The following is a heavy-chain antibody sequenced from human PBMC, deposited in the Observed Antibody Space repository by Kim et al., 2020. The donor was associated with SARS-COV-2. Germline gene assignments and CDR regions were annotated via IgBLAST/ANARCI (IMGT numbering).Heavy chain of an antibody. CDR2: IYFTGST. D-gene: IGHD1-1*01. CDR1: GGSISSHY. J-gene: IGHJ5*02. V-gene: IGHV4-59*11. Sequence: SETLSLTCSVSGGSISSHYWSWIRRPPGEGLELLGFIYFTGSTNYNPSPKSRVTISVDTSKNKFFLKLTSVTAAGTAVYYCAREPSAWRFDPWGQGTLVSVSS. CDR3: AREPSAWRFDP.